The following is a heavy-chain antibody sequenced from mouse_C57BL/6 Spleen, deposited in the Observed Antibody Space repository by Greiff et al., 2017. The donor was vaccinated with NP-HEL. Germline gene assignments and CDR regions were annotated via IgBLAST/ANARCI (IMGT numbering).Heavy chain of an antibody. CDR1: GYTFTDYE. CDR3: TREGGTGTVY. CDR2: IDPETGGT. D-gene: IGHD4-1*01. J-gene: IGHJ2*01. V-gene: IGHV1-15*01. Sequence: QVQLQQSGAELVRPGASVTLSCKASGYTFTDYEMHWVKQTPVHGLEWIGAIDPETGGTAYNQKFKGKAILTADKSSSTAYMELRSLTSEDSAVDYCTREGGTGTVYWGQGTTLTVSS.